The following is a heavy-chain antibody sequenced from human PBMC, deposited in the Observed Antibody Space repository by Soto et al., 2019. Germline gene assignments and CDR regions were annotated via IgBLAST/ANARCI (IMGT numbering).Heavy chain of an antibody. Sequence: GGSLRLSCAASGFTFSSYGMHWVRQAPGKGLEWVAVIWYDGSNKYYADSVKGRFTISRDNSKNTLYLQMNSLRAEDTAVYYCARDGSMVPAALYYYYYMDVWGKGTTVTVSS. J-gene: IGHJ6*03. CDR1: GFTFSSYG. D-gene: IGHD2-2*01. CDR3: ARDGSMVPAALYYYYYMDV. V-gene: IGHV3-33*01. CDR2: IWYDGSNK.